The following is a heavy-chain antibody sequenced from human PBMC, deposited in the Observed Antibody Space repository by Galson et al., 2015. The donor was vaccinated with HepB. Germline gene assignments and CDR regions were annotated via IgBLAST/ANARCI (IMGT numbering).Heavy chain of an antibody. D-gene: IGHD1-26*01. CDR3: AADVGATVYYGMDV. CDR1: GYKFTSYG. Sequence: SVKVSCKASGYKFTSYGISWVRQAPGQGLEWMGWISTYNGNTNYAQKLQGRVTMTTDTSTSTAYMELRSLRSDDTAVYYCAADVGATVYYGMDVWGQGTTVTVSS. J-gene: IGHJ6*02. CDR2: ISTYNGNT. V-gene: IGHV1-18*04.